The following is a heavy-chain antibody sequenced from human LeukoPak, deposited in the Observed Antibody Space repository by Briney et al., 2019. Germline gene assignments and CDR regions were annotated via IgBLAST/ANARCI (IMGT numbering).Heavy chain of an antibody. CDR3: AKSAPYYYDF. CDR1: GFNFSSYG. J-gene: IGHJ4*02. V-gene: IGHV3-23*01. Sequence: GGSLRLSCAASGFNFSSYGMSCVPHAPGKGLEWVSTIGAGAFSTFYADSVKGRFTISRDNSMNTLYLQMNSLRGDDTAVYHCAKSAPYYYDFWGQGTLVTVSS. CDR2: IGAGAFST.